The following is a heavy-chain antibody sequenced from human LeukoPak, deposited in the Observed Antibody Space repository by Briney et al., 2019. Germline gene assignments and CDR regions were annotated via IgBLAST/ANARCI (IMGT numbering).Heavy chain of an antibody. V-gene: IGHV3-30*18. CDR1: GFTFISYG. J-gene: IGHJ3*02. D-gene: IGHD2-2*01. Sequence: GGSLRLSCPSSGFTFISYGMHGVRQAPCKELEGVAVISDDGSKKYSVDSVKGRFTIARDNSKNKLYLQMNSLRAEDADEYDCAKDRRYQLLDDASNIWGQGTMVTVSS. CDR2: ISDDGSKK. CDR3: AKDRRYQLLDDASNI.